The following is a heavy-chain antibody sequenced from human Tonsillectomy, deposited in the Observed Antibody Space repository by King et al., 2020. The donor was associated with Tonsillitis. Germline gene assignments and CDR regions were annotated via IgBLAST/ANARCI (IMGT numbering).Heavy chain of an antibody. CDR2: IRYDGSNK. V-gene: IGHV3-30*02. CDR3: AKDYYYDSSGYYSHYYYYGMGV. CDR1: GFTFSSYG. D-gene: IGHD3-22*01. J-gene: IGHJ6*02. Sequence: VQLVESGGGVVQPGGSLRLSCAASGFTFSSYGMHWVRQAPGKGLEWVAFIRYDGSNKYYADSVKGRFTISRDNSKNTLYLQMNSLRAEDTAVYYCAKDYYYDSSGYYSHYYYYGMGVWGQGTTVTVSS.